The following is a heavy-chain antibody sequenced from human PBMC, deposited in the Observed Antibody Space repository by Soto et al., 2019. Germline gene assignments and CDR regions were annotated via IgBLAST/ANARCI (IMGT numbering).Heavy chain of an antibody. CDR2: VSHDGRNT. CDR1: GFTFSDYA. J-gene: IGHJ4*02. V-gene: IGHV3-30*18. CDR3: AKGGRQWLVTSDFNY. Sequence: ESGGGVVQPGRSLRLSCAASGFTFSDYAMHWVRQAPGKGLEWVAVVSHDGRNTHYADSVKGRFTISRDSSKNTVSLEMTRLRAEDTAVYYWAKGGRQWLVTSDFNYWGQGALVTVSS. D-gene: IGHD6-19*01.